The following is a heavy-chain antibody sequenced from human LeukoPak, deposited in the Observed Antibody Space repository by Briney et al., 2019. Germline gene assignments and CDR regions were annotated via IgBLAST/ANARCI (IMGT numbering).Heavy chain of an antibody. CDR1: GGTFSSYA. D-gene: IGHD3-3*01. Sequence: ASVKVSCKASGGTFSSYAISWVRQAPGQGLEWMGGIIPIFGTANYAQKFQGRVTMTRNTSISTAYMELSSLRSEDTAVYYCARGVYGMDVWGQGTTVTVSS. J-gene: IGHJ6*02. CDR3: ARGVYGMDV. V-gene: IGHV1-69*05. CDR2: IIPIFGTA.